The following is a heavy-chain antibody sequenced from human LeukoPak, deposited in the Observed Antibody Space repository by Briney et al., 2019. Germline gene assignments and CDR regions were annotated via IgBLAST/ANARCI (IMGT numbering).Heavy chain of an antibody. V-gene: IGHV3-9*01. J-gene: IGHJ6*02. CDR2: ISWKSSTI. Sequence: PGGSLRLSCAASGFTFDDYAMHWVRQAPGKGLEWVSGISWKSSTIGYADSVKGRLTISRDNAKNSLYLQLNSLRAEDTALYYCAKGYGYHYYYYGMDVWGQGTTVTVSS. CDR3: AKGYGYHYYYYGMDV. D-gene: IGHD5-18*01. CDR1: GFTFDDYA.